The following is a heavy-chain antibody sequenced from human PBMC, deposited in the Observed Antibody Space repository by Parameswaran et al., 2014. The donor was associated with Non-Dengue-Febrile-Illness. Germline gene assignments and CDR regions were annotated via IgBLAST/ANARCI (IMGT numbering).Heavy chain of an antibody. V-gene: IGHV4-59*01. Sequence: RWIRQPPGKGLEWIGYIYYSGSTNYNPSLKSRVTISVDTSKNQFSLKLSSVTAADTAVYYCARGEPKRPLSYYYYYMDVWGKGTTVTVSS. CDR3: ARGEPKRPLSYYYYYMDV. CDR2: IYYSGST. J-gene: IGHJ6*03. D-gene: IGHD1-14*01.